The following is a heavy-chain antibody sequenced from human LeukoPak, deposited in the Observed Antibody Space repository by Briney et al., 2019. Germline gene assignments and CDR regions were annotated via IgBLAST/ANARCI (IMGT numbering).Heavy chain of an antibody. CDR3: ARDTEIAVAGHFDY. J-gene: IGHJ4*02. Sequence: SETLSLTCAVYGGSFSGYYWSWIRQPPGKGLEWIGEINHSGNTNYNPSLKSRVTMSVDTSKNQFSLKLSSVTAADTAVYYCARDTEIAVAGHFDYWGQGTLVTVSS. CDR1: GGSFSGYY. D-gene: IGHD6-19*01. CDR2: INHSGNT. V-gene: IGHV4-34*01.